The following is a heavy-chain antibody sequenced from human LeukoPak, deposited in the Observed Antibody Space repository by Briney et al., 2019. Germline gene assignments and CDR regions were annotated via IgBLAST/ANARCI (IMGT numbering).Heavy chain of an antibody. D-gene: IGHD6-19*01. CDR2: IYHSGST. Sequence: PSETLSLTCTVSGYSISSGYYWGWIRQPPGKGLEWIGSIYHSGSTYYNPSLKSRVTISVDTSKNQFSLKLSSVTAADTAVYYCARGIVVAGTSRFDPWGQGTLVTVSS. CDR1: GYSISSGYY. V-gene: IGHV4-38-2*02. CDR3: ARGIVVAGTSRFDP. J-gene: IGHJ5*02.